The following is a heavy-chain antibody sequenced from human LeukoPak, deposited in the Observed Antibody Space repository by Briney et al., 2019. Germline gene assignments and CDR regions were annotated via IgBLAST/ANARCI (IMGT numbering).Heavy chain of an antibody. CDR3: ARDSRYCNSISCYGRPGYYGLDV. D-gene: IGHD2-2*01. J-gene: IGHJ6*02. CDR2: IYYSGIT. V-gene: IGHV4-59*01. Sequence: SETLSLTCTVSGGSISSYYWSWIRQPPGNGLEWIGYIYYSGITNYNPSLKSRVTMSVDTSKNQFSLNLSSETAADTAVYYCARDSRYCNSISCYGRPGYYGLDVWGQGTTVTVSS. CDR1: GGSISSYY.